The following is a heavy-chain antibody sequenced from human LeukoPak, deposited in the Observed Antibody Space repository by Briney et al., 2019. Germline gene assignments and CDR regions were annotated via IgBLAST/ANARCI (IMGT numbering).Heavy chain of an antibody. J-gene: IGHJ3*02. CDR1: GGTFSSYA. Sequence: SVKLSCKASGGTFSSYAISWVRQAPGQGLEWMGGIIPIFGTANYAQKFQGRVTITTDVSRSRAYMELSSLRSEDTAVYYCAREEERRYYGSGSSRSAFDIWGQGTMVTVSS. D-gene: IGHD3-10*01. V-gene: IGHV1-69*05. CDR3: AREEERRYYGSGSSRSAFDI. CDR2: IIPIFGTA.